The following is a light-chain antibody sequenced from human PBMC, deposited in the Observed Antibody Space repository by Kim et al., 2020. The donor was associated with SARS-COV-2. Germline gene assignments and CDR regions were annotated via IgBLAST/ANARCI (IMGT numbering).Light chain of an antibody. CDR2: AAS. J-gene: IGKJ1*01. Sequence: ASVGDRVTITCRASQGISKDLAWYQQKPGNAPKLLIFAASALQSGVPTRFSGSGSGTDFTLTISSLQPEDVATYYCQKYNGASWTFGQGTKVDIK. V-gene: IGKV1-27*01. CDR3: QKYNGASWT. CDR1: QGISKD.